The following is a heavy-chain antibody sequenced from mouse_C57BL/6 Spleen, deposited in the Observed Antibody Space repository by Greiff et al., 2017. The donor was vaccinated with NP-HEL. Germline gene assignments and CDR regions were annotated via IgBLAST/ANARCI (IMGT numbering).Heavy chain of an antibody. CDR2: IWSGGST. V-gene: IGHV2-2*01. J-gene: IGHJ3*01. CDR1: GFSLTSYG. Sequence: QVQLQQSGPGLVQPSQSLSITCTVSGFSLTSYGVHWVRQSPGNGLEWLGVIWSGGSTDYNAAFISRLSISKDNSKSQVFFKMNSLQADDTAIYYCASIYDGYYGFAYWGQGTLVTVSA. CDR3: ASIYDGYYGFAY. D-gene: IGHD2-3*01.